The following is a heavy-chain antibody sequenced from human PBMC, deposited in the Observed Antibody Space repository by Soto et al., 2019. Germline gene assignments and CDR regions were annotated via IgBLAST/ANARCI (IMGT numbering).Heavy chain of an antibody. J-gene: IGHJ6*02. Sequence: PSETLSLTCTVSGGSISSYYWSWIRQPAGKGLEWIGRIYTSGSTNYNPSLKSRVTMSVDTSKNQFSLKLSSVTAADTAVYYCARCYYDSSGGSCYSIFRGGYGMDVWGQGTTVTVSS. D-gene: IGHD2-15*01. V-gene: IGHV4-4*07. CDR2: IYTSGST. CDR3: ARCYYDSSGGSCYSIFRGGYGMDV. CDR1: GGSISSYY.